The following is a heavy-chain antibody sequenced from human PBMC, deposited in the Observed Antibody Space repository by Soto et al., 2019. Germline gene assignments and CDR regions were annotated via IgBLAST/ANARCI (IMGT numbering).Heavy chain of an antibody. Sequence: PSETLSLTCTFSVGSIISCGYYWSWIPEHPGMGLEWIVYINYSTSNYSYPSLKSSVTISVDTSKNQFSLKLSSVTAADTAVYYCARSAGLLRYFVWLPYWDYYGMEVLGQGTTVTVSS. D-gene: IGHD3-9*01. V-gene: IGHV4-31*03. CDR2: INYSTSN. J-gene: IGHJ6*01. CDR1: VGSIISCGYY. CDR3: ARSAGLLRYFVWLPYWDYYGMEV.